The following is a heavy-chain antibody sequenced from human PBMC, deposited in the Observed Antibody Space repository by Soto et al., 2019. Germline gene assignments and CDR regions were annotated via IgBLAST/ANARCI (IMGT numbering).Heavy chain of an antibody. D-gene: IGHD3-3*01. CDR2: TSYDGSSK. CDR3: AKDLGFGMVRLMADH. V-gene: IGHV3-30*18. Sequence: PGGSLRLSCAASGFTFSSYGMHWVRQAPGKGLEWVAGTSYDGSSKYYGDSVKGRFTISRDNSKNILYLEMNSLRAEDTSVYFCAKDLGFGMVRLMADHWGQGTLVTVSS. CDR1: GFTFSSYG. J-gene: IGHJ4*02.